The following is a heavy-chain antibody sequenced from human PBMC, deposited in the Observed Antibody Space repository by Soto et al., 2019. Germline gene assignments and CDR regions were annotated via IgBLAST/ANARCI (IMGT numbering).Heavy chain of an antibody. CDR3: AKVLAWNFLYYYYGMDV. Sequence: SCKASGYTVSSYAMSWVRQAPGKGLEWVSAISGSGGSTYYADSVKGRFTISRDDSKNTLYLQMNSLRAEDTAVYYCAKVLAWNFLYYYYGMDVWGQGTTVTVSS. D-gene: IGHD1-7*01. CDR1: GYTVSSYA. CDR2: ISGSGGST. J-gene: IGHJ6*02. V-gene: IGHV3-23*01.